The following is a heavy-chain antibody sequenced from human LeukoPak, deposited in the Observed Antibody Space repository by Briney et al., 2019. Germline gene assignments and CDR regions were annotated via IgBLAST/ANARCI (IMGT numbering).Heavy chain of an antibody. V-gene: IGHV4-31*03. CDR1: SGSISSGGYF. Sequence: SDTLSLTCTVSSGSISSGGYFWSWIRQYPGKGLEWIGYIYYSGSAYQNPSLQSRVTISVDTTKNQFSLKLNSVTAADTAVYYCARLYCSGTSCSYGGAFDIWGQGTMVTVSS. CDR3: ARLYCSGTSCSYGGAFDI. D-gene: IGHD2-2*01. J-gene: IGHJ3*02. CDR2: IYYSGSA.